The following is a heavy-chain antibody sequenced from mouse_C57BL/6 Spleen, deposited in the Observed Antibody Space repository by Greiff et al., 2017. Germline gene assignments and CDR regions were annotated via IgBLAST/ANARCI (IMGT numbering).Heavy chain of an antibody. CDR3: ARRDYYLFYWYFDV. J-gene: IGHJ1*03. D-gene: IGHD1-1*01. CDR2: IDPSDSET. CDR1: GYTFTSYW. V-gene: IGHV1-52*01. Sequence: QVQLKQPGAELVRPGSSVKLSCKASGYTFTSYWMHWVKQRPIQGLEWIGNIDPSDSETHYNQKFKDKATLTVDKSSSTAYMQLSSLTSEDSAVYYCARRDYYLFYWYFDVWGTGTTVTVSS.